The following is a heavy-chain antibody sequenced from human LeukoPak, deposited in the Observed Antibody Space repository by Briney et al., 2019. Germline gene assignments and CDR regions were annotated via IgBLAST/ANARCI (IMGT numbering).Heavy chain of an antibody. CDR1: GFTFSSYS. V-gene: IGHV3-21*01. Sequence: GGSLRLSCAASGFTFSSYSMNWVRQAPGEGLEWVSSISSSSSYIYYADSVKGRFTISRDNAKNSLYLQMNSLRAEDTAVYYCARSLATGGYSYGYITDWGQGTLVTVSS. CDR3: ARSLATGGYSYGYITD. J-gene: IGHJ4*02. D-gene: IGHD5-18*01. CDR2: ISSSSSYI.